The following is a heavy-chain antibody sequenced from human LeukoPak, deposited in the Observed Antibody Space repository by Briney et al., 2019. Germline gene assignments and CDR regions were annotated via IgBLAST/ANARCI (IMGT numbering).Heavy chain of an antibody. J-gene: IGHJ5*02. D-gene: IGHD4-23*01. CDR2: ISAYNGNT. Sequence: GASVKVSCKASGYTFTSYGISWVRQAPGQGLEWMGWISAYNGNTNYAQKLQGRVTMTTGTSTSTAYMELRSLRSDDTAVYYCARVRFRPSPPGYGGWFDPWGQGTLVTVSS. CDR1: GYTFTSYG. CDR3: ARVRFRPSPPGYGGWFDP. V-gene: IGHV1-18*01.